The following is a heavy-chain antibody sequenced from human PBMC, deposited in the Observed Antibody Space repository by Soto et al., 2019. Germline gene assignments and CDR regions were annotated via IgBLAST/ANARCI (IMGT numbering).Heavy chain of an antibody. CDR3: ARAPGGGSYPDY. V-gene: IGHV4-59*01. CDR2: IYYSGST. Sequence: SETLSLTCTVSGGSISSYYWSWIRQPPGKGLEWIGYIYYSGSTNYNPSLKSRVTISVDTSKNQFSLKLSSVTAADTAVYYCARAPGGGSYPDYWGQGTLGTVSS. CDR1: GGSISSYY. J-gene: IGHJ4*02. D-gene: IGHD1-26*01.